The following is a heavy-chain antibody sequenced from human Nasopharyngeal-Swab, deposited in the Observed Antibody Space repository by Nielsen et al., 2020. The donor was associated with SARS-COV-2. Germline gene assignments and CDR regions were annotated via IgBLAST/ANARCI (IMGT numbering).Heavy chain of an antibody. CDR2: ISYDGSNK. Sequence: GESLKISCAASGFTFSSYGMHWVRQAPGKGLEWVAVISYDGSNKYYADSVKGRFTISRDNSKNTLYLQMNSLRAEDTAVYYCAKPYSVWFGELFPVEYFQHWGQGTLVTVSS. D-gene: IGHD3-10*01. V-gene: IGHV3-30*18. J-gene: IGHJ1*01. CDR1: GFTFSSYG. CDR3: AKPYSVWFGELFPVEYFQH.